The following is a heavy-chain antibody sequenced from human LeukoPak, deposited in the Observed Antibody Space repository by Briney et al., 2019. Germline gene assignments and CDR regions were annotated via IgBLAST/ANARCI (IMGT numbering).Heavy chain of an antibody. CDR2: IIDNGRKT. Sequence: ESGGSLRLSCAASGFSFSDYYMGWIRQAPGKGLEWLSYIIDNGRKTYYADSVKGRFTISRDNAKNSLYLQLNSLRAEDTAVYYCAGEGWELFGNAFDIWGQGTMVTVSS. J-gene: IGHJ3*02. D-gene: IGHD1-26*01. CDR3: AGEGWELFGNAFDI. V-gene: IGHV3-11*04. CDR1: GFSFSDYY.